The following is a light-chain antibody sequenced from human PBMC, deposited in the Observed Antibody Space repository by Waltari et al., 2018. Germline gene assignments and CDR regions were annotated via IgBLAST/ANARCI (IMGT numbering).Light chain of an antibody. CDR2: GAS. CDR1: QTVSSN. V-gene: IGKV3-15*01. Sequence: EVVMTQSPATLSVSPGERATLSCRASQTVSSNLAWYQQKPGQPPRLLIYGASTRASGIPARFSGSGSGTEFTLTISSLQSEDFAVYYCQQYNNWPPYTFGQGTKLEIK. J-gene: IGKJ2*01. CDR3: QQYNNWPPYT.